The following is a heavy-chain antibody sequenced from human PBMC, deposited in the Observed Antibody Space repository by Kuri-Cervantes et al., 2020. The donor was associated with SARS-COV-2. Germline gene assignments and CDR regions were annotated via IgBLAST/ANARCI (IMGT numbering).Heavy chain of an antibody. Sequence: GGSLRLSCEASGFILGSYGMTWVRQAPGKGLQWVSSISAGGGRTDRADSVKGRFTISRDNSKKMVFLQMDKLRDEDAALYYCARVVAAAGRLWFDPWGQGTPVTVSS. CDR1: GFILGSYG. D-gene: IGHD2-15*01. J-gene: IGHJ5*02. CDR2: ISAGGGRT. CDR3: ARVVAAAGRLWFDP. V-gene: IGHV3-23*01.